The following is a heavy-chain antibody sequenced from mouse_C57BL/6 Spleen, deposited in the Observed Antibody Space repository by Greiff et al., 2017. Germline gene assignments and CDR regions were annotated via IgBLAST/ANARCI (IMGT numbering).Heavy chain of an antibody. CDR3: AITTVVERGLDY. V-gene: IGHV1-7*01. Sequence: QVQLKQSGAELAKPGASVKLSCKASGYTFTSYWMHWVKQRPGQGLEWIGYINPSSGYTKYNQKFKDKATLTADKSSSTAYMQLSSLTYEDSAVYYCAITTVVERGLDYWGQGTTLTVSS. CDR1: GYTFTSYW. D-gene: IGHD1-1*01. J-gene: IGHJ2*01. CDR2: INPSSGYT.